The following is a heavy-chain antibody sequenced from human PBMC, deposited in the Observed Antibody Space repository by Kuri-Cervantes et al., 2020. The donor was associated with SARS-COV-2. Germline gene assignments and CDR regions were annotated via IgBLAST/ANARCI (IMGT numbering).Heavy chain of an antibody. Sequence: VKVSCKASGGTFSSYAISWVRQAPGQGLEWMGGIIPIFGTANYAQKSQGRVTITADKSTSTAYMELSSLRSEDTAVYYCARHQGGSSSRLWYAFDIWGQGTMVTVSS. CDR3: ARHQGGSSSRLWYAFDI. J-gene: IGHJ3*02. D-gene: IGHD6-13*01. V-gene: IGHV1-69*06. CDR2: IIPIFGTA. CDR1: GGTFSSYA.